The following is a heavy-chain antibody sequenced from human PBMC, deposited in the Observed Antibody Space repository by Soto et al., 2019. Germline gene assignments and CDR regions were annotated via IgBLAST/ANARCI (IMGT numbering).Heavy chain of an antibody. D-gene: IGHD3-10*01. CDR1: GFTFISYA. J-gene: IGHJ6*02. CDR2: ISYDGSNK. V-gene: IGHV3-30-3*01. CDR3: AREVYGSGSFHYYYYGMDV. Sequence: QVQLVESGGGVVQPGRSLRLSCAASGFTFISYAMHWVRQAPGKGLEWVAVISYDGSNKYYADSVKGRFTISRDNSKNTLYLQMNSLRAEDTAVYYCAREVYGSGSFHYYYYGMDVWGQGTTVTVSS.